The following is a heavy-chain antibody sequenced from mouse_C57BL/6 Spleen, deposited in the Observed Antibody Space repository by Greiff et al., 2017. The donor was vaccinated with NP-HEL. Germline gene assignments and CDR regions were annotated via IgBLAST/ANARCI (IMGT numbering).Heavy chain of an antibody. V-gene: IGHV1-50*01. CDR2: IAPSDSYT. J-gene: IGHJ1*03. Sequence: QVQLQQPGAELVKPGASVKLSCKASGYTFTSYWMQWVKQRPGQGLEWIGEIAPSDSYTNYKQKFKGKATLTVDTSSSTAYMQLSSLTSEDSAVYYCARGYYGSSYGYFDVWGTVAAVTVSS. CDR3: ARGYYGSSYGYFDV. CDR1: GYTFTSYW. D-gene: IGHD1-1*01.